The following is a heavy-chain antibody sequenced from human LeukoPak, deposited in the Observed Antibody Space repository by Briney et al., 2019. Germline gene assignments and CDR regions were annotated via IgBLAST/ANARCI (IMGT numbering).Heavy chain of an antibody. CDR1: GGSISSSSYY. CDR2: IYYSGST. Sequence: SETLSLTCTVSGGSISSSSYYWGWIRQPPGKGLEWIGSIYYSGSTYYNPSLKNRVTISVDTSKNQFSLKLSSVTAADTAVYYCARRVAYYYGSGTVFDYWGQGTLVTVSS. CDR3: ARRVAYYYGSGTVFDY. J-gene: IGHJ4*02. V-gene: IGHV4-39*01. D-gene: IGHD3-10*01.